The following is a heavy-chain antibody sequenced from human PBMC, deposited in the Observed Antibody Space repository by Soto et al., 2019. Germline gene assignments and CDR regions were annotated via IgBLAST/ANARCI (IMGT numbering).Heavy chain of an antibody. J-gene: IGHJ4*02. CDR2: IKQDGSEK. CDR1: GFTFSSYW. D-gene: IGHD3-22*01. Sequence: VGSLRLSCAASGFTFSSYWMSWVRQAPGKGLEWVANIKQDGSEKYYVDSVKGRFTISRDNAKNSLYLQMNSLRAEDTAVYYCARYYDSSEYYFDYWGQGTLVTVSS. CDR3: ARYYDSSEYYFDY. V-gene: IGHV3-7*01.